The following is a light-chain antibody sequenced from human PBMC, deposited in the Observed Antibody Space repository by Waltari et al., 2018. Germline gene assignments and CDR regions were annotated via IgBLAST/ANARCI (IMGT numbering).Light chain of an antibody. Sequence: SFDLTQPPSMSVSPGQPANIACTGDNLGDKYVSWYQRKAGQSPVLVIYHDDQRPSGIHARFSGSNSGNTATLTISGTQTMDEADYYCQAWDIATIVFGGGTKLTVL. CDR3: QAWDIATIV. V-gene: IGLV3-1*01. CDR1: NLGDKY. J-gene: IGLJ2*01. CDR2: HDD.